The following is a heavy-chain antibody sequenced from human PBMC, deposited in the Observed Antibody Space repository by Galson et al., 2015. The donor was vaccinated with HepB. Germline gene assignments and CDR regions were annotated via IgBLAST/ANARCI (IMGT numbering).Heavy chain of an antibody. CDR3: ARGIVVVREAFDC. CDR2: ISGSSGDT. J-gene: IGHJ4*02. CDR1: GFTFSSYA. Sequence: SLRLSCAASGFTFSSYAMTWVRQAPGKGLEWVSAISGSSGDTYYTDSVKGRFTISRDNSKNILYLQMNTLRAEDTAVYYCARGIVVVREAFDCWGQGTLVTVSS. D-gene: IGHD3-22*01. V-gene: IGHV3-23*01.